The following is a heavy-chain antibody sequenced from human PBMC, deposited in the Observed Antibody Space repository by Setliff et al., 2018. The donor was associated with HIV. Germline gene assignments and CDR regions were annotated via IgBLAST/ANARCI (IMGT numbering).Heavy chain of an antibody. Sequence: ASVKVSCKASGYTFTGYYMHWVRQAPGQGLEWMGWINPNSGGTKYAQNFPGRVIMTRDTSINTAYMELSRLRSEDTAVYYCARDKLEETTESLWGPMKNDAFDVWGPGTLVPVSS. CDR2: INPNSGGT. V-gene: IGHV1-2*02. J-gene: IGHJ3*01. D-gene: IGHD1-1*01. CDR3: ARDKLEETTESLWGPMKNDAFDV. CDR1: GYTFTGYY.